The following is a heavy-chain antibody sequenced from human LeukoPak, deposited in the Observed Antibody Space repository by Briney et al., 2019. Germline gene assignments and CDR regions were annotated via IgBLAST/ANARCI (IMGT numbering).Heavy chain of an antibody. V-gene: IGHV4-4*07. J-gene: IGHJ4*02. Sequence: NPSETLSLTCVVSGASISAYYWYWIRQPAGKGLEWIGRIYISGPTNYNPSLKSRVTMSLDTSKNQLSLKLRSVTAADTAVYYCVRDDDGRGYPDYWGQGTLVTVSP. CDR1: GASISAYY. CDR3: VRDDDGRGYPDY. D-gene: IGHD3-22*01. CDR2: IYISGPT.